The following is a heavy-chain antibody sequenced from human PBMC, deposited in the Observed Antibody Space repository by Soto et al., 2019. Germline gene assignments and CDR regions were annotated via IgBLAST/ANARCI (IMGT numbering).Heavy chain of an antibody. V-gene: IGHV5-51*01. J-gene: IGHJ4*02. CDR1: GYSFTNDW. D-gene: IGHD1-1*01. CDR3: AGLTLPDQLPWDF. CDR2: IYPDDSDT. Sequence: RWESLKISCKGSGYSFTNDWIAWVRQMAVKGVEWVGIIYPDDSDTRYSPAFRCQATISADKSFNTAYLQWNPVKASDTAFYCCAGLTLPDQLPWDFWGQGTLVTVSS.